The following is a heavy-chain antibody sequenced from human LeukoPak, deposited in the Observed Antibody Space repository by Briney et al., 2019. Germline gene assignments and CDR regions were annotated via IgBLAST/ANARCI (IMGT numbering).Heavy chain of an antibody. CDR3: ARGLASGYPPIPFDY. J-gene: IGHJ4*02. V-gene: IGHV4-34*12. D-gene: IGHD3-3*01. CDR1: GESFSGYY. CDR2: TIDTGST. Sequence: PSETLSLTCVVYGESFSGYYWTWIRQPPGNGLEWIGQTIDTGSTKYNSSLKSRVTISVDTSKNEFSLNLTSVTAADTAIYYCARGLASGYPPIPFDYWGQGTLVTVSS.